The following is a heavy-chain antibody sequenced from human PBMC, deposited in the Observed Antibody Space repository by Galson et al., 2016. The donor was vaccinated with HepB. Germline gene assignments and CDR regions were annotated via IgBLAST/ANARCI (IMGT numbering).Heavy chain of an antibody. CDR3: ARAVTFYVDY. J-gene: IGHJ4*02. V-gene: IGHV4-4*02. Sequence: SETLSLTCAVSGASLTTNWWAWVRQSPGKGLEWIGEIFHDGTTNYNPSVESRVAISMDRSKNHFSLELRSLVAADTAVYFCARAVTFYVDYWGQGLLVTVSS. CDR2: IFHDGTT. D-gene: IGHD4-17*01. CDR1: GASLTTNW.